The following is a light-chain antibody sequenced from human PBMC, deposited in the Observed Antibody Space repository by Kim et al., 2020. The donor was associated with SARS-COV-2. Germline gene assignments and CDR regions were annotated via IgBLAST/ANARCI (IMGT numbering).Light chain of an antibody. CDR2: YDS. CDR3: QVWDSSSDPVV. J-gene: IGLJ2*01. Sequence: APGKTAGITCGGNNIGSKSVHWYQQTPGQAPVLVIYYDSDRPSGIPERFSGSNSGNTATLTISRVEAGDEADYYCQVWDSSSDPVVFGGGTQLTVL. CDR1: NIGSKS. V-gene: IGLV3-21*04.